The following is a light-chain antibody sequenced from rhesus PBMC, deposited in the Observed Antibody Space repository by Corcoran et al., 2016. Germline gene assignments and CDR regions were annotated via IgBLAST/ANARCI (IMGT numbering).Light chain of an antibody. CDR1: QNIYSN. CDR2: AAS. J-gene: IGKJ1*01. CDR3: QHYYDDPPT. V-gene: IGKV1-44*03. Sequence: DIQMTQSPSALSASVGDRVTISCRASQNIYSNLAWYQQTPGKSPKLLIYAASSLQTGVPSRFSGSGSGTGFTLTISSLQPEDSAAYYCQHYYDDPPTFGQGTKVEIK.